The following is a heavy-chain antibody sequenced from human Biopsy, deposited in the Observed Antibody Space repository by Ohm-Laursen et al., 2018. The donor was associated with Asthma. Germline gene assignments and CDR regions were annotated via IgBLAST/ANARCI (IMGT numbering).Heavy chain of an antibody. CDR3: ARTYYDFLTGQVNDVFAI. J-gene: IGHJ3*02. D-gene: IGHD3-9*01. CDR1: GYTFINYA. Sequence: GASVKVSCKASGYTFINYAIHWVRQAPGQRLEWMGWINAGNGNTKYSQKFQGRDTITRDTSASTAYMDLSSLRSEDTAVYYCARTYYDFLTGQVNDVFAIWGQGTMVTVSS. CDR2: INAGNGNT. V-gene: IGHV1-3*01.